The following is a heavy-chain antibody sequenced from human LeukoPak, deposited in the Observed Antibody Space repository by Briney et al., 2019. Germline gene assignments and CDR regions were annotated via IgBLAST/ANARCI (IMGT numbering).Heavy chain of an antibody. CDR3: AKGYASGWHGTGGFDP. CDR1: GFSFDDYA. CDR2: ITWDGGST. D-gene: IGHD6-19*01. V-gene: IGHV3-43D*03. Sequence: GGSLRLSCAASGFSFDDYAMHWVRQAPGMGLEWVSLITWDGGSTYYADSVKGRFTISRDNSKNSLHLQMNSLRAGDTALYYCAKGYASGWHGTGGFDPWGQGTLVTVSS. J-gene: IGHJ5*02.